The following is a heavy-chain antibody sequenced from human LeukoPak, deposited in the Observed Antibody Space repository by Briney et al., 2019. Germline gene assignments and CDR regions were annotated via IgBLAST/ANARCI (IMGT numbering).Heavy chain of an antibody. Sequence: PSETLSLTCAVYGGTFSGYYWSWIRQPPGKGLEWIGEINHSGNTNYNPSLKSRVTISIDTSKNQFSLKLSSVTAADTAVYYCARGKIWFDPWGQGTLVTVSS. CDR3: ARGKIWFDP. CDR1: GGTFSGYY. CDR2: INHSGNT. J-gene: IGHJ5*02. V-gene: IGHV4-34*01.